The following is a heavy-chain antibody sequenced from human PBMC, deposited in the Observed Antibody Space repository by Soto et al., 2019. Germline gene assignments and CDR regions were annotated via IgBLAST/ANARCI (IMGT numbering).Heavy chain of an antibody. V-gene: IGHV1-69*01. CDR2: IIPIFDAP. CDR1: GGTFNMFA. J-gene: IGHJ4*02. CDR3: TRAIGSGGVMVSFDY. D-gene: IGHD3-16*01. Sequence: QVELVQSGAQVKKPGSAVKVSCKATGGTFNMFAMNWVRQAPGHGLEWMGGIIPIFDAPRYSEQFQGRVTITVDESTRTAYMERSRLRSDDTAIYYCTRAIGSGGVMVSFDYWGQGTLVTVSS.